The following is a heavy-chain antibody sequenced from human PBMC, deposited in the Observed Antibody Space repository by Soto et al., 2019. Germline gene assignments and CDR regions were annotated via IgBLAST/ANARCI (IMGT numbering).Heavy chain of an antibody. CDR2: ITRTGGST. D-gene: IGHD1-1*01. CDR3: SRAPGPGGFHQ. J-gene: IGHJ4*02. Sequence: EVQLLESGGTLVQPGGSLRLSCAASGFTFSAYAISWVRQAPGEGPEWVSTITRTGGSTYYADSVKRRFTISRDNSKNPVYLQRDSLRAEDTALYYCSRAPGPGGFHQWGQGTLVPVSS. V-gene: IGHV3-23*01. CDR1: GFTFSAYA.